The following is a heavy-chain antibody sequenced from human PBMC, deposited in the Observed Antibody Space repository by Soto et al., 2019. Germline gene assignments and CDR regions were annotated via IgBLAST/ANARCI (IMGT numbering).Heavy chain of an antibody. D-gene: IGHD6-19*01. CDR3: ARVAVAGTRVDY. CDR2: IYYSGST. J-gene: IGHJ4*02. V-gene: IGHV4-31*03. CDR1: GGSISSGGYC. Sequence: SETLSLTCTVSGGSISSGGYCWSCIRQHPGKGLEWIGYIYYSGSTYYNPSLKSRVTISVDTSKNQFSLKLSSVTAADTAVYYCARVAVAGTRVDYWGQGTQVTVSS.